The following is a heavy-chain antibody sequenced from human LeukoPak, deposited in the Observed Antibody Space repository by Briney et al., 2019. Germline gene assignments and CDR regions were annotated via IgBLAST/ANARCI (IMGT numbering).Heavy chain of an antibody. D-gene: IGHD2-21*01. Sequence: GGSLRLSCAASGFTFSRFWMYWVRQAPGKGLVWVSRINSDGSNTNYADSVKGRFTISRDNAKNTLYLQMDSLRAEDTAMYYCARPVRAYDAFDIWGQGTVVTVSS. J-gene: IGHJ3*02. CDR1: GFTFSRFW. V-gene: IGHV3-74*01. CDR2: INSDGSNT. CDR3: ARPVRAYDAFDI.